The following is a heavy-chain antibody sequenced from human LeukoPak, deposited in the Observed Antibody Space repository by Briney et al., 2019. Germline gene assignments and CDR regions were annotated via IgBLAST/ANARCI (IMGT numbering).Heavy chain of an antibody. Sequence: ASVKVSCKASGYTFTSYGISWVRQAPGQGLEWMGWISAYSGDTNYAQKLQGRVTMTTDTSTSTAYMELRSLRSDDTAVYYCAGDDCSSTSCYVNWFDPWGQGTLVTVSS. CDR3: AGDDCSSTSCYVNWFDP. CDR2: ISAYSGDT. D-gene: IGHD2-2*01. CDR1: GYTFTSYG. V-gene: IGHV1-18*01. J-gene: IGHJ5*02.